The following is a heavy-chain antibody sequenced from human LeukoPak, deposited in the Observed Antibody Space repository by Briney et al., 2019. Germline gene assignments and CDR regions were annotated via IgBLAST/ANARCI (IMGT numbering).Heavy chain of an antibody. CDR3: AREGYYGSGSYYY. V-gene: IGHV1-2*02. Sequence: ASVKLSCKASGYTFTSYYMHWVRQAPGQGLEWLGWINPNSGGTNYAQKFQGRVTMTRDTSISTAYMELSRLTSDDTTVYYYAREGYYGSGSYYYWGQGNLGTVSS. D-gene: IGHD3-10*01. J-gene: IGHJ4*02. CDR2: INPNSGGT. CDR1: GYTFTSYY.